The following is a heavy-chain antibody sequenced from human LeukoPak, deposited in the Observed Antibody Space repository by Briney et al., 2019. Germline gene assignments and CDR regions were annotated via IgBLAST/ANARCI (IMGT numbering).Heavy chain of an antibody. D-gene: IGHD6-13*01. Sequence: GASVKVSCKASGYTFTSYYMHWVRQAPGQGLEWMGIINPSGGSTSYTQKFQGRVTMTRDTSTSTVYMELSSLRSEDTAVYYCARDPTRPWYSSSWSTYLYYYYYGMDVWGQGTTVTVSS. V-gene: IGHV1-46*01. CDR2: INPSGGST. J-gene: IGHJ6*02. CDR1: GYTFTSYY. CDR3: ARDPTRPWYSSSWSTYLYYYYYGMDV.